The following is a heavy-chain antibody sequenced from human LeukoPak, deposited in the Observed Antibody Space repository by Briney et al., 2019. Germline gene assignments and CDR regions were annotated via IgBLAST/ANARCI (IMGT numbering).Heavy chain of an antibody. Sequence: PSETLSLTCTASGGSISSSSYYWGWIRQPPGKGLEWIGSIYYSGSTYYNPSLKSRVTISVDTSKNQFSLKLSSVTAADTAVYYCASYYDIPSWGQGTLVTVSS. CDR3: ASYYDIPS. V-gene: IGHV4-39*01. CDR1: GGSISSSSYY. CDR2: IYYSGST. J-gene: IGHJ5*02. D-gene: IGHD3-9*01.